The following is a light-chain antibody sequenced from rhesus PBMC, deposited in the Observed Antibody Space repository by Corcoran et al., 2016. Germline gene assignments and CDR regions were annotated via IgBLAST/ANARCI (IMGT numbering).Light chain of an antibody. CDR2: AAS. V-gene: IGKV1-33*02. Sequence: DIQMTQSPSSLSASVEDRVTITCQASQVISNWLAWYQQNPGKAPKLLSYAASNLQSVVPSRFSGSGAGTAFTLTISSLQPEDFATYYCQQHNSNPPTFGPGTKLDIK. CDR1: QVISNW. J-gene: IGKJ3*01. CDR3: QQHNSNPPT.